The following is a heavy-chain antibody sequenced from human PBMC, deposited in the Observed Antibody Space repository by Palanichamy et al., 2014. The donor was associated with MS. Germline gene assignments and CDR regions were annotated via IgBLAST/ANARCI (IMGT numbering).Heavy chain of an antibody. CDR1: GFTFSVYG. Sequence: EVQLLESGGDVVRPGGSLRLSCVASGFTFSVYGLSWVRQAPGRGLEWVSDISASGLNTHYADSVKGRFTISRDTSKNTLYLQMNSLRVEDTAIYYCAKDPRIGRGAFDIWGQGTMVIVSS. CDR3: AKDPRIGRGAFDI. D-gene: IGHD1-14*01. V-gene: IGHV3-23*01. CDR2: ISASGLNT. J-gene: IGHJ3*02.